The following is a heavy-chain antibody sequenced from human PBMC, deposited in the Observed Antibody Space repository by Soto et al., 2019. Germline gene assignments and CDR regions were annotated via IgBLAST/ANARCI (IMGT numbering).Heavy chain of an antibody. CDR3: AKDRVGV. V-gene: IGHV3-9*01. J-gene: IGHJ1*01. D-gene: IGHD2-8*01. CDR2: ITWNSGSI. CDR1: GFTFDDYA. Sequence: EVQLVESGGGLVQPGRSLRLSCAASGFTFDDYAMHWVRQAPGKGLEWVAGITWNSGSIGYADSVKGRFTISRDNAKNALDMQMNSLRAEDTALYYCAKDRVGVWGQGTLVTVSS.